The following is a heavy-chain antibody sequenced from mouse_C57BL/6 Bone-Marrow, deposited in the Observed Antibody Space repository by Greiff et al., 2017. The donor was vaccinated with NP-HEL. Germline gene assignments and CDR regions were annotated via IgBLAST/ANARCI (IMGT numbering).Heavy chain of an antibody. V-gene: IGHV1-81*01. D-gene: IGHD1-1*01. CDR3: DVYGSSPGYFDV. CDR2: IYPRSGNT. J-gene: IGHJ1*03. CDR1: GYTFTSYG. Sequence: QVHVKQSGAELARPGASVKLSCKASGYTFTSYGISWVKQRTGQGLEWIGEIYPRSGNTYYNEKFKGKATLTADKSSSTAYMELRSLTSEDSAVYFCDVYGSSPGYFDVWGTGTTVTVSS.